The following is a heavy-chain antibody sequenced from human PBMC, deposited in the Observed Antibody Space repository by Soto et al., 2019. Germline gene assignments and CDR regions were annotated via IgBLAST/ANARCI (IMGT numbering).Heavy chain of an antibody. CDR3: SRAGLGNYCGGDSCNSLDY. Sequence: GGSLRLSCAASGFTVSSNYMSWVRQAPGKGLAGVSVIYSGGSTYYADSVKGRFTISRHNSKNTVYLQMTGLRPEDTALYYCSRAGLGNYCGGDSCNSLDYWGPGTLVTVSS. J-gene: IGHJ4*02. CDR2: IYSGGST. CDR1: GFTVSSNY. V-gene: IGHV3-53*04. D-gene: IGHD2-15*01.